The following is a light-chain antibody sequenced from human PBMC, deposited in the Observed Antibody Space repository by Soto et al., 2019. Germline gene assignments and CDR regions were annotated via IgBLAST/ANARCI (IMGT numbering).Light chain of an antibody. J-gene: IGKJ1*01. CDR1: HSVSSDH. CDR3: QQYGSSVT. V-gene: IGKV3-20*01. Sequence: EVVLTQSPGTLSLSLGERATLSCRASHSVSSDHLGWYQQKPGQAPRLLIYAASSRATGIADRFSGGGSGTEFTLTISRLEPEDFGVYYCQQYGSSVTFGQGTKVEIK. CDR2: AAS.